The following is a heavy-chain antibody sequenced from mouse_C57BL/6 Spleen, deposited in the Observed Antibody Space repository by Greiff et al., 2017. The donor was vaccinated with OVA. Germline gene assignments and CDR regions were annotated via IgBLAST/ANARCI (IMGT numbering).Heavy chain of an antibody. D-gene: IGHD2-3*01. J-gene: IGHJ4*01. CDR3: ARYNDGYHYAMDY. CDR1: GFTFTDYY. V-gene: IGHV7-3*01. Sequence: EVKVEESGGGLVQPGGSLSLSCAASGFTFTDYYMSWVRQPPGKALEWLGFIRNKANGYTTEYSASVKGRFTISRDNSQSILYLQMNALRAEDSATYYCARYNDGYHYAMDYWGQGTSVTVSS. CDR2: IRNKANGYTT.